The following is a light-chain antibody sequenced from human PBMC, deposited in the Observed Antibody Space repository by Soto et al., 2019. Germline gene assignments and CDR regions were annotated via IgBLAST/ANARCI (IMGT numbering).Light chain of an antibody. CDR3: HQRSTWPFT. Sequence: EIVLTQSPATLSLSLGERATLSCRASQSISSYLAWYQQKPDQAPRLLIYDASNRATGIPARFSGSGSGTDFTLTIGSLEPEDFAVYYCHQRSTWPFTFGPGTKVDIK. V-gene: IGKV3-11*01. CDR1: QSISSY. CDR2: DAS. J-gene: IGKJ3*01.